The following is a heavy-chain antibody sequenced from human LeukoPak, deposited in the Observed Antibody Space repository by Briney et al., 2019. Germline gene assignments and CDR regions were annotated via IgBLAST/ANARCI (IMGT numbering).Heavy chain of an antibody. J-gene: IGHJ6*03. CDR3: ERDPPFDCSSTSCYRAADYYYYMDV. Sequence: IXWVRQAPGQGLEWMGWISAYNGNTNYAQKLQGRVTITTDTSTSKAYMEMRRLRYDETAVYKCERDPPFDCSSTSCYRAADYYYYMDVWGKGTTVTVSS. D-gene: IGHD2-2*02. V-gene: IGHV1-18*01. CDR2: ISAYNGNT.